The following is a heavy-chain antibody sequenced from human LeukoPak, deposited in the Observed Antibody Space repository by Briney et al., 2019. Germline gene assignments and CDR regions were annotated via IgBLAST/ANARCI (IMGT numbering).Heavy chain of an antibody. CDR1: GYSISSGYY. CDR2: INHSGST. J-gene: IGHJ4*02. V-gene: IGHV4-38-2*02. D-gene: IGHD6-13*01. Sequence: SETLSLTCTVSGYSISSGYYWGWIRQPPGKGLEWIGEINHSGSTNYNPSLKSRVTISVDTSKNQFSLKLSSVTAADTAVYYCARGRQLYFDYWGQGTLVTVSS. CDR3: ARGRQLYFDY.